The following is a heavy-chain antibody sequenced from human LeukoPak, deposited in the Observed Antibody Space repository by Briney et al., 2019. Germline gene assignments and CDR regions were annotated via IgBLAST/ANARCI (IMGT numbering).Heavy chain of an antibody. CDR1: GGSISSYY. D-gene: IGHD5-18*01. CDR2: IYYSGST. J-gene: IGHJ6*02. V-gene: IGHV4-59*08. Sequence: PSETLSLTCTVSGGSISSYYWSWIRQPPGKGLEWIGYIYYSGSTNYNPSLKSRVTISVDTSKNQFSLKLSSVTAADTAVYYCARHGGYSYGYYYGMDVWGQGTTVTVSS. CDR3: ARHGGYSYGYYYGMDV.